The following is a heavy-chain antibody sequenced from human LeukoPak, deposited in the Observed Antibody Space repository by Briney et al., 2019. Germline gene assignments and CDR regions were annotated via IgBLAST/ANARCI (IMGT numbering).Heavy chain of an antibody. V-gene: IGHV1-69*05. Sequence: GASVKVSCKASGGTFSSYAISWVRQAPGQGLEWMGGIIPIFGTANYAQKFQGRVTITTDESTSTAYMELSSLRSEDTAVYYCARATQYPDAFDIWGQGTMVTVSS. CDR1: GGTFSSYA. J-gene: IGHJ3*02. D-gene: IGHD2-2*01. CDR2: IIPIFGTA. CDR3: ARATQYPDAFDI.